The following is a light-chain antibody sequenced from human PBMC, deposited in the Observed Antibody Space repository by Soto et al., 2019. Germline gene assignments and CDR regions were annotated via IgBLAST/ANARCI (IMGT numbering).Light chain of an antibody. CDR2: AAP. J-gene: IGKJ1*01. CDR3: QQSYSTPWT. CDR1: QSISTY. Sequence: DIQMTQSPSSLSASVGDRVTITCRASQSISTYLNWYQQKPGKAPKVLIQAAPSLQSGVTSRFSGSGSGTEFTLTISSLQPEYFATYFCQQSYSTPWTFGQGTKVEIK. V-gene: IGKV1-39*01.